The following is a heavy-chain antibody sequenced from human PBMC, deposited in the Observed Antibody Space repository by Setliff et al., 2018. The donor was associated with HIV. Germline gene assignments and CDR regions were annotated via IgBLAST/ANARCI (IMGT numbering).Heavy chain of an antibody. Sequence: SETLSLTCTVFGGSISRYYWSWIRQPPGKGLEWIGSIFYSGITYYNPSLKSRVSISVDTSKNQFSLNLTSVTAADTAVYYCARSKTFYDFWGGYYTHGAFKIWGLGTMVTVSS. CDR2: IFYSGIT. CDR3: ARSKTFYDFWGGYYTHGAFKI. J-gene: IGHJ3*02. V-gene: IGHV4-59*05. CDR1: GGSISRYY. D-gene: IGHD3-3*01.